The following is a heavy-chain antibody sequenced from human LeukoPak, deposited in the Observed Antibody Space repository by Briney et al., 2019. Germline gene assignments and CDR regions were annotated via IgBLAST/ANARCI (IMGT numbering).Heavy chain of an antibody. CDR2: INWNGGST. V-gene: IGHV3-20*04. CDR3: ARSTRDSSSWYPTPYYYYYYMDV. D-gene: IGHD6-13*01. Sequence: GGSLRLSCAASGFTFDDYGMSWVRQAPGKGLEWVSGINWNGGSTGYADSVKGRFTISRDNAKNSLYPQMNSLRAEDTALYYCARSTRDSSSWYPTPYYYYYYMDVWGKGTTVTVSS. CDR1: GFTFDDYG. J-gene: IGHJ6*03.